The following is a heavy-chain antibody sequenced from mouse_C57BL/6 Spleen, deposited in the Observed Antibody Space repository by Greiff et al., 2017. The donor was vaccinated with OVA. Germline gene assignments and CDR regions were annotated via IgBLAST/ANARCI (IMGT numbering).Heavy chain of an antibody. V-gene: IGHV7-3*01. CDR3: ARYPTGTGYFDY. CDR2: IRNKANGYTT. D-gene: IGHD4-1*02. CDR1: GFTFTDYY. Sequence: EVQLVESGGGLVQPGGSLSLSCAASGFTFTDYYMSWVRQPPGKALEWLGFIRNKANGYTTEYSASVKGRFTISRDNSQSILYLQMNALRAEDSATYYCARYPTGTGYFDYWGQGTTLTVSS. J-gene: IGHJ2*01.